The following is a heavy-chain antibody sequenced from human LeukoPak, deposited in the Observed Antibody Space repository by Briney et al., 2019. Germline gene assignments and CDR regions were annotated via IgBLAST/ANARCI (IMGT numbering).Heavy chain of an antibody. D-gene: IGHD4/OR15-4a*01. J-gene: IGHJ4*02. CDR1: GFXFSSYA. CDR3: AKLTGASPRNYLDY. Sequence: GGSPRLSCAASGFXFSSYAMSWVRQAPGKGLEWVATVSGSGGTTYYADSVRGRFTISRDNSKNTLFLQMSSLGAEDTAVYFCAKLTGASPRNYLDYWGQGTLVTVSS. V-gene: IGHV3-23*01. CDR2: VSGSGGTT.